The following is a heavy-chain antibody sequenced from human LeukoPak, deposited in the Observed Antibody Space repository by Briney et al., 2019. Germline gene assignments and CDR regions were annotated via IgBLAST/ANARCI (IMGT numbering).Heavy chain of an antibody. V-gene: IGHV3-7*01. D-gene: IGHD4-11*01. CDR2: IKQDGSEK. CDR1: EFSVGSNY. J-gene: IGHJ6*03. CDR3: ARDRVTTSSWPRVEYYYMDV. Sequence: GGSLRLSCAASEFSVGSNYMTWVRQAPGKGLEWVANIKQDGSEKYYVDSVKGRFTISRDNAKNSLYLQMNSLRAEDTAVYYCARDRVTTSSWPRVEYYYMDVWGKGTTVTISS.